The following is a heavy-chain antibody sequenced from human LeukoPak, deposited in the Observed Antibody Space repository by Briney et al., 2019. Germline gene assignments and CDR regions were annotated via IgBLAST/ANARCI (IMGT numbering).Heavy chain of an antibody. V-gene: IGHV1-2*02. CDR1: GYTFTSYY. CDR2: INPNSGGT. Sequence: ASVKVSCKASGYTFTSYYMHWVRQAPGQGLEWMGWINPNSGGTNYAQKFQGRVTMTRNTSISTAYMELSSLRSEDTAVYYCARANKGPLWFGDLTSSYYFDYWGQGTLVTVSS. J-gene: IGHJ4*02. CDR3: ARANKGPLWFGDLTSSYYFDY. D-gene: IGHD3-10*01.